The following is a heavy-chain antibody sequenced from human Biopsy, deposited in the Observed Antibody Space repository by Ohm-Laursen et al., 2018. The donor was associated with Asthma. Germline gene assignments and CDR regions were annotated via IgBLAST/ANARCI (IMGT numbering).Heavy chain of an antibody. CDR3: AKGYYYDSSGFDY. D-gene: IGHD3-22*01. CDR1: GGSINIGDYY. J-gene: IGHJ4*02. CDR2: IYYSGST. Sequence: TLSLTCTVSGGSINIGDYYWSWIRQHPVKGLEWIGYIYYSGSTYYNPSLKSRVSISLDTSKNQFSLSLTSVTAADTAVYYCAKGYYYDSSGFDYWGQGTLVTVSS. V-gene: IGHV4-31*03.